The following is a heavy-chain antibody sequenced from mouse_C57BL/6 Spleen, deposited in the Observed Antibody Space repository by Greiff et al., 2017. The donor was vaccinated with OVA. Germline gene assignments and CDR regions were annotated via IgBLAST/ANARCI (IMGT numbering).Heavy chain of an antibody. Sequence: EVKLMESGGGLVKPGGSLKLSCAASGFTFSSYAMSWVRQTPEKRLEWVATISDGGSYTYYPDNVKGRFTISRDNAKNNLYLQMSHLKSEDTAVYYCARDAWFAYWGQGTLVTVSA. CDR2: ISDGGSYT. J-gene: IGHJ3*01. CDR1: GFTFSSYA. CDR3: ARDAWFAY. V-gene: IGHV5-4*01.